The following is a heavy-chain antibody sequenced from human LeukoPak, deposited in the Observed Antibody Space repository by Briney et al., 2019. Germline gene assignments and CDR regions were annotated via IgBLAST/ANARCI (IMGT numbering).Heavy chain of an antibody. Sequence: SETLSLTCAVSGGSISGYYWSWIRQPPGKGLEWIGYIYYSGSTNYNPSLKSRVTISVDTSKNQFSLKLSSVTAADTAVYYCARRYDFWSGWGSFDPWGQGTLVTVSS. D-gene: IGHD3-3*01. CDR3: ARRYDFWSGWGSFDP. J-gene: IGHJ5*02. V-gene: IGHV4-59*08. CDR2: IYYSGST. CDR1: GGSISGYY.